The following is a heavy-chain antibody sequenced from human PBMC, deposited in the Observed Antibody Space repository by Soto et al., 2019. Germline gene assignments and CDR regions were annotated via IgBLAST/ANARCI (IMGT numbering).Heavy chain of an antibody. V-gene: IGHV1-18*04. CDR2: ISAYNGNT. CDR1: GYTFTGYY. Sequence: GASVKVSCKASGYTFTGYYMHWVRQAPGQGLEWMGWISAYNGNTNYAQKLQGRVTMTTDTSTSTAYMELRSLRSDDTAVYYCARVRKVYYGSGRNTVDYYYYGMDVWGQGTTVTVSS. J-gene: IGHJ6*02. D-gene: IGHD3-10*01. CDR3: ARVRKVYYGSGRNTVDYYYYGMDV.